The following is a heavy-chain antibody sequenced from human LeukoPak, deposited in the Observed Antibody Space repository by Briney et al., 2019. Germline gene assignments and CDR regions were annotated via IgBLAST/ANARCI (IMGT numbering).Heavy chain of an antibody. Sequence: GGSLRLSCAASGFTFSTYCMHWVRQAPGKGPMWVSRICPDGTVTNYADSVKARFIISRGNARNTVYLQMNSLRVEDTAVYYCVRDFRSADYWGQGTLVTVSS. J-gene: IGHJ4*02. V-gene: IGHV3-74*01. CDR1: GFTFSTYC. CDR3: VRDFRSADY. CDR2: ICPDGTVT.